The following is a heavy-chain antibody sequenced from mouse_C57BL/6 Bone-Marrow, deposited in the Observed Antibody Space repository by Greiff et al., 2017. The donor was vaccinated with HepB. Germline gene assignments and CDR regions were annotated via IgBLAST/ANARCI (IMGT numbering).Heavy chain of an antibody. V-gene: IGHV14-4*01. CDR1: GFNIKDDY. CDR3: TFYSNLAWFAY. J-gene: IGHJ3*01. Sequence: VQLKQSGAELVRPGASVKLSCTASGFNIKDDYMHWVKQRPEQGLEWIGWIDPENGDTEYASKFQGKATITADTSSNTAYLQLSSLTSEDTAVYYCTFYSNLAWFAYWGQGTLVTVSA. CDR2: IDPENGDT. D-gene: IGHD2-5*01.